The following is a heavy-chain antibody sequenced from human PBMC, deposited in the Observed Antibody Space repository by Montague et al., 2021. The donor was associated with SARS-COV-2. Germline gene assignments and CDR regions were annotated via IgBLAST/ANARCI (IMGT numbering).Heavy chain of an antibody. CDR2: IYCSGRT. D-gene: IGHD2-21*02. J-gene: IGHJ2*01. CDR3: ARGWGRGGDRYWYFDL. V-gene: IGHV4-31*03. CDR1: GGSITSGAYY. Sequence: TLSLTCNVSGGSITSGAYYWSWIRQHPGKGLEWIGYIYCSGRTFLNPSLKSRVTISVDTSNNQFSLKVTSVTAADTAVYYCARGWGRGGDRYWYFDLWGRGTLVTVSS.